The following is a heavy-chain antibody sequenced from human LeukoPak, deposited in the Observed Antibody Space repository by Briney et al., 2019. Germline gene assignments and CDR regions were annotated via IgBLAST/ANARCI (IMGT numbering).Heavy chain of an antibody. D-gene: IGHD2-2*02. J-gene: IGHJ5*02. CDR1: GGTFSSYA. Sequence: ASVKVSCKASGGTFSSYAISWVRQAPGQGLEWMGGIIPIFGTANYAQKFQGRVTITTDESTSTAYMELSSLRSEDTAAYYCARGPPGYCSSTSCYTDWFDPWGQGTLVTVSS. CDR3: ARGPPGYCSSTSCYTDWFDP. V-gene: IGHV1-69*05. CDR2: IIPIFGTA.